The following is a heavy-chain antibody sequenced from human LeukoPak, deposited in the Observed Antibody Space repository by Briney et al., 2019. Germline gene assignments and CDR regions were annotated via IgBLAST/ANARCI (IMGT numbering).Heavy chain of an antibody. J-gene: IGHJ4*02. CDR1: GYTFTSYG. Sequence: ASVKVSCKASGYTFTSYGISWVRQAPGQGLEWMGWISAYNGNTNYAQKLQGRVTMTTDTSTSTAYMELRSLRSDDTAVYYCARDRLSYADYYESSGYRDYWGQGTLVTVSS. V-gene: IGHV1-18*01. D-gene: IGHD3-22*01. CDR2: ISAYNGNT. CDR3: ARDRLSYADYYESSGYRDY.